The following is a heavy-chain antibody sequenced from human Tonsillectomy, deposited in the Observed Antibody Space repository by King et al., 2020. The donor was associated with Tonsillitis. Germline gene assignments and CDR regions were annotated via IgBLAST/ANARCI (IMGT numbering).Heavy chain of an antibody. V-gene: IGHV4-38-2*01. CDR2: IYQSGTT. Sequence: QLQESGPGLVKPSETLSLTCDVSGSSIGSGYFWGWIRQPPGKGLEWIGSIYQSGTTYYNKPSLKSRVTISIDTSKKQFSLKLSSVTAADTAVYYCARNGDSSGLKWFDPWGQGTLVTVSS. CDR3: ARNGDSSGLKWFDP. J-gene: IGHJ5*02. D-gene: IGHD6-19*01. CDR1: GSSIGSGYF.